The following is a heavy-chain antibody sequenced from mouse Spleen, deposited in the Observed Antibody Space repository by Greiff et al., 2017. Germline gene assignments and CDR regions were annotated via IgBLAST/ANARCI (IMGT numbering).Heavy chain of an antibody. V-gene: IGHV1-81*01. D-gene: IGHD1-1*01. CDR1: GYTFTSYG. J-gene: IGHJ1*03. CDR2: IYPRSGNT. Sequence: QVQLQQSGAELARPGASVKLSCKASGYTFTSYGISWVKQRTGQGLEWIGEIYPRSGNTYYNEKFKGKATLTADKSSSTAYMELRSLTSEDSAVYFCAREGRTTVVGYFDVWGTGTTVTVSS. CDR3: AREGRTTVVGYFDV.